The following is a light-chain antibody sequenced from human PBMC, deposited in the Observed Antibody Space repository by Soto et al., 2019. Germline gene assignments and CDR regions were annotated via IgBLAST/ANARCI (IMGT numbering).Light chain of an antibody. V-gene: IGKV1-5*03. CDR3: QHYNSYSEA. CDR2: KAS. J-gene: IGKJ1*01. CDR1: QSISNW. Sequence: DIHMTQSPPTLSASVGNRFTIACRASQSISNWLAWYQLKPGKAPKLLIYKASTLKSGVPSRLRGSGYGTEFTITISSMQHDDFETYYCQHYNSYSEAFGHGTKVDIK.